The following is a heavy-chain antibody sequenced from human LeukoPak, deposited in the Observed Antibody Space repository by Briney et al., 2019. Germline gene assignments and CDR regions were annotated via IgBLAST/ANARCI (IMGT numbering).Heavy chain of an antibody. V-gene: IGHV1-2*02. Sequence: GASVKVSCKAAGYTFTGYDMHWVRQAPGQGLGWMGWINPNSGGTNYAQKFQGRVTMTRDTSISTAYMELSRLRSDDTAVYSCARVRGSYPDDAFDIWGQGTMVTVYS. J-gene: IGHJ3*02. D-gene: IGHD1-26*01. CDR3: ARVRGSYPDDAFDI. CDR2: INPNSGGT. CDR1: GYTFTGYD.